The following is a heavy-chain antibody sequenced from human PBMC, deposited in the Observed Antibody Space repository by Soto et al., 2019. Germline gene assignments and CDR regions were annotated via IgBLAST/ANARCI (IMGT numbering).Heavy chain of an antibody. Sequence: NPSETLSLTCSVSGASISNFYWSWIRQSAGKGLEWIGRLYTRGTTDYNPSLKSRVTMSIDTSKNRVSLSLTSVTAADTAVYYCAKGGTYYDSWGQGIVVTVSS. CDR1: GASISNFY. J-gene: IGHJ4*02. D-gene: IGHD3-16*01. V-gene: IGHV4-4*07. CDR3: AKGGTYYDS. CDR2: LYTRGTT.